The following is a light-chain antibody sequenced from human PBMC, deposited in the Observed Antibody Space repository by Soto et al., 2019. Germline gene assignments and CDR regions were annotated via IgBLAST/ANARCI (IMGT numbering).Light chain of an antibody. Sequence: DIQMTQSPSSLSASVGDRVTITCRASQSISSYLNWYQQKPRKAPKLLIYAASSLQSGVPSRFSGSGSGTDFTLTISSLQPEEFATYYCQQSYSTPQLTFGGGTKVEIK. CDR3: QQSYSTPQLT. CDR1: QSISSY. V-gene: IGKV1-39*01. CDR2: AAS. J-gene: IGKJ4*01.